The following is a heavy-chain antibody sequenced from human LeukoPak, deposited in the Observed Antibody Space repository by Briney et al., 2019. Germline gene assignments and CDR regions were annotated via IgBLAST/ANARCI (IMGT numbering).Heavy chain of an antibody. CDR1: GFTSSSYT. CDR2: ISGDGHGK. J-gene: IGHJ4*02. V-gene: IGHV3-30*04. CDR3: ARDHWGRIVSGRYFDY. D-gene: IGHD1-26*01. Sequence: GGSLRLSCVASGFTSSSYTMHWVRQTPGKGLEWVAVISGDGHGKVQYYADSVKGRFIISRDSSKNTLYLQMNSLRPDDTAVYFCARDHWGRIVSGRYFDYWGQGTLVTVSS.